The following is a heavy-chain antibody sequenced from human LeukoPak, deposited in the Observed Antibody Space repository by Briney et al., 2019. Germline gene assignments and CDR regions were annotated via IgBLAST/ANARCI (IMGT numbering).Heavy chain of an antibody. Sequence: PGGSLRLSCAASGFTFSSYWMSWVRQAPGKGLEWVANIKQDGSEKYYVDSVKGRFTISRDNAKNLLYLQMNSLRAEDTAVYYCARAGEYYGDSTPYYFDYWGQGTLVTVSS. V-gene: IGHV3-7*01. J-gene: IGHJ4*02. CDR3: ARAGEYYGDSTPYYFDY. CDR1: GFTFSSYW. CDR2: IKQDGSEK. D-gene: IGHD4-17*01.